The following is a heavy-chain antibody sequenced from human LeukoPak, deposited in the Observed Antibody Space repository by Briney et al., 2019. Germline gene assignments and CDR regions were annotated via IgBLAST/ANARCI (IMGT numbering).Heavy chain of an antibody. D-gene: IGHD6-13*01. V-gene: IGHV3-33*08. CDR1: GFTFSSYA. CDR3: AGAAAGTGYFDY. CDR2: IWYDGSNK. J-gene: IGHJ4*02. Sequence: GGSLRLSCAASGFTFSSYAMHWVRQAPGKGLEWVAVIWYDGSNKYYADSVKGRFTISRDNSKNTLYLQMNSLRAEDTAVYYCAGAAAGTGYFDYWGQGTLVTVSS.